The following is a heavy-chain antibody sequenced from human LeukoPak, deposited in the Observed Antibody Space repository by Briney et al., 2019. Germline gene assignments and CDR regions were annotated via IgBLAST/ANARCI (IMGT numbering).Heavy chain of an antibody. D-gene: IGHD4-17*01. CDR1: GFTFSSYA. CDR3: AKASAGYGHYYS. J-gene: IGHJ4*02. CDR2: ISSSGGNI. V-gene: IGHV3-23*01. Sequence: GGSLRLSCAASGFTFSSYAMSWVRQAPGKGLEWVSAISSSGGNIYYADSVKGRFTISRDNSKNTLYLQMNSLRAEDTALYYCAKASAGYGHYYSWGQGTLFTASP.